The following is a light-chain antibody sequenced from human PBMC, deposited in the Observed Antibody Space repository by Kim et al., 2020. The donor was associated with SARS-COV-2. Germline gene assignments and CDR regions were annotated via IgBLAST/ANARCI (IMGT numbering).Light chain of an antibody. CDR3: QQYNTYPWT. CDR2: AAS. J-gene: IGKJ1*01. CDR1: QGISKY. V-gene: IGKV1-16*01. Sequence: ASVGDRVTITCRASQGISKYVAWFQQKAGKVPKSLIYAASSVQSGVPSRFSGSGFLTHFTLTISSLQPEDAATYYCQQYNTYPWTFGQGTKVDIK.